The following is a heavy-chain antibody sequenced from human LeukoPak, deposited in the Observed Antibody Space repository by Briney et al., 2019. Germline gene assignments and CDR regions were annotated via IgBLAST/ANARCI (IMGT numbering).Heavy chain of an antibody. CDR2: MSGRGVST. V-gene: IGHV3-23*01. CDR3: AKDCNGGNCYIDY. D-gene: IGHD2-15*01. J-gene: IGHJ4*02. CDR1: GFTFTNYA. Sequence: PGGSLRLSCAASGFTFTNYAMSWVRQAPGKGLEWVPGMSGRGVSTYYADSVKGRFTISSDNSKNTLYLQMNSLRAEDTAIYYCAKDCNGGNCYIDYWGQGTLVTVAS.